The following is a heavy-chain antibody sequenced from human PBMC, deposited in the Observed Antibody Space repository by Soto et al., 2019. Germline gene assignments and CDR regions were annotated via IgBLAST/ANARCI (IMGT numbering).Heavy chain of an antibody. V-gene: IGHV4-59*08. CDR1: GGSISSYY. J-gene: IGHJ4*02. CDR3: GSHLVGLTWIDY. Sequence: SETLSLTCTVSGGSISSYYWSWIRQPPGKGLEWIGYIYYSGSTNYNPSLKSRVTISVDTSKNQFSLKLSSVTAADTAVYYCGSHLVGLTWIDYWGQGTLVPVSP. D-gene: IGHD2-15*01. CDR2: IYYSGST.